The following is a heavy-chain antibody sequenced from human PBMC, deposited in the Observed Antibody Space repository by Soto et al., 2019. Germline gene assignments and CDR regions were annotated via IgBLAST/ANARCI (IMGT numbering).Heavy chain of an antibody. CDR1: GDSVSSNSAA. J-gene: IGHJ6*02. Sequence: SQTLSLTCXISGDSVSSNSAAWNWIRQSPSRGLEWLGRTYYRSKWYNDYAVSVKSRITINPDTSKNQFSLQLNSVTPEDTAVYYCARDRYCTNGVCPQRYYYYGMDVWGQGTTVTVS. CDR2: TYYRSKWYN. D-gene: IGHD2-8*01. CDR3: ARDRYCTNGVCPQRYYYYGMDV. V-gene: IGHV6-1*01.